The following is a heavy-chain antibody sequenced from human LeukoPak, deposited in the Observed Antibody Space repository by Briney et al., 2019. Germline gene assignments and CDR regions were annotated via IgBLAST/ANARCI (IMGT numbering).Heavy chain of an antibody. V-gene: IGHV3-23*01. Sequence: GGSLRLSCAASGFTFSSYAMSWVRQAPGKGLEWVSAISGSGGSTYYADSVEGRFTISRDNSKNTLYLQMNSLRAEDTAVYYCAKDSSGYAGCSGGSCYPHAFDYWGQGTLVTVSS. CDR3: AKDSSGYAGCSGGSCYPHAFDY. CDR1: GFTFSSYA. J-gene: IGHJ4*02. CDR2: ISGSGGST. D-gene: IGHD2-15*01.